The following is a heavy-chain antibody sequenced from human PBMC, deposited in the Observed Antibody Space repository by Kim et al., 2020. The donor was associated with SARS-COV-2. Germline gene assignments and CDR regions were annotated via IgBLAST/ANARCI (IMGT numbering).Heavy chain of an antibody. V-gene: IGHV3-30*18. Sequence: GGSLRLSCAASGFTFSSYGMHWVRQAPGKGLEWVAVISYDGSNKYYADSVKGRFTISRDNSKNTLYLQMNSLRAEDTAVYYCAKGAIVEAAYYFDYWGQGTLVTVSS. CDR1: GFTFSSYG. CDR2: ISYDGSNK. CDR3: AKGAIVEAAYYFDY. D-gene: IGHD1-26*01. J-gene: IGHJ4*02.